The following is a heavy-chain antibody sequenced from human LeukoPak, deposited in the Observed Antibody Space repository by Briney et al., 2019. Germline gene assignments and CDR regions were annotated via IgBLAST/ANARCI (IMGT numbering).Heavy chain of an antibody. Sequence: ASVKVSCKVSGYTLTELSMHWVRQAPGNGLEWMGGFDPEDGGTIYAEKFQDRVTMTKDTSTDTAYMELSSLRSEDTAVYYCATDGLVRLFNFYYYMDVWGKGTTVTISS. CDR3: ATDGLVRLFNFYYYMDV. CDR1: GYTLTELS. J-gene: IGHJ6*03. V-gene: IGHV1-24*01. D-gene: IGHD1-26*01. CDR2: FDPEDGGT.